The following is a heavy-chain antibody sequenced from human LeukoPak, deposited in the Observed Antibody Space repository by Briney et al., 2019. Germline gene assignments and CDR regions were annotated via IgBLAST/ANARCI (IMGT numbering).Heavy chain of an antibody. CDR1: GVSISNYY. D-gene: IGHD3-9*01. Sequence: PSETLSLTCTVSGVSISNYYWSWIRQPPWKGLEWIGYIYYSGSTNYNPSLKSRVTISEDTSKNQFSLKLSSATAADTAVYYCAGDNPPYYDIFDYWGQGTLVTVSS. CDR2: IYYSGST. V-gene: IGHV4-59*01. J-gene: IGHJ4*02. CDR3: AGDNPPYYDIFDY.